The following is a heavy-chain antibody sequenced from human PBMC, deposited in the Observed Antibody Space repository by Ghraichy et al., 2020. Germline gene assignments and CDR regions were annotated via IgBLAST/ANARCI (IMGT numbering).Heavy chain of an antibody. CDR1: GFTVSSNY. D-gene: IGHD3-3*01. V-gene: IGHV3-53*01. J-gene: IGHJ4*02. CDR3: ASSPGTLEWLLYFDY. Sequence: GVLRLSCAASGFTVSSNYMSWVRQAPGKGLEWVSVIYSGGSTYYADSVKGRFTISRDNSTNTLYLQMNSLRAEDTAVYYCASSPGTLEWLLYFDYWGQGTLVTVSS. CDR2: IYSGGST.